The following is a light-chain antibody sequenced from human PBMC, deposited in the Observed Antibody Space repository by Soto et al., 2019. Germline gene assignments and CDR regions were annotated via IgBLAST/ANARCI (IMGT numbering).Light chain of an antibody. J-gene: IGKJ1*01. V-gene: IGKV3-20*01. CDR3: QQYGASPGT. CDR1: QRVSGSS. Sequence: EIVLTQSPGTLSLSPGERATLSCRASQRVSGSSLAWYQQRPGQAPGLLIYDASYRVTGIPDRFSGRGSGTDFTLTVSTLEPEDFAVYYCQQYGASPGTFGQGTKV. CDR2: DAS.